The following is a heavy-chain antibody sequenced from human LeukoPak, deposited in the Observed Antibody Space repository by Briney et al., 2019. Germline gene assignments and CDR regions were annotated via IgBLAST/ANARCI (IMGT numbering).Heavy chain of an antibody. V-gene: IGHV3-48*04. CDR3: ARGGGDWSGYSYYYYYYMDV. J-gene: IGHJ6*03. CDR2: ISSSGSTI. CDR1: GFTFSSYS. Sequence: PGGSLRLSCAASGFTFSSYSMNWVRQAPGKGLEWVSYISSSGSTIYYADSVKGRFTISRDNAKNSLYLQMNSLRAEDTAVYYCARGGGDWSGYSYYYYYYMDVWGKGTTVTVSS. D-gene: IGHD3-3*01.